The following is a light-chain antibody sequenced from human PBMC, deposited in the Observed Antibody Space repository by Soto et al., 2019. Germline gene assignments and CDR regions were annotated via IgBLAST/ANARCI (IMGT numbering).Light chain of an antibody. CDR2: KAS. J-gene: IGKJ2*01. CDR3: QQYDSYPYT. CDR1: RSISTW. Sequence: DIQMTQSPSTLSASVGDRVTIPCRASRSISTWWAWFQQKPGKAPKVLIYKASSLETGVPPRFSGSGSGTEFTLTISSLQPGDFATYYCQQYDSYPYTFGQGTKLEIK. V-gene: IGKV1-5*03.